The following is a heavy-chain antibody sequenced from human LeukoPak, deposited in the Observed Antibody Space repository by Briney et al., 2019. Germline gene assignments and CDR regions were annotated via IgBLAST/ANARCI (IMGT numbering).Heavy chain of an antibody. D-gene: IGHD3-3*01. V-gene: IGHV4-34*01. CDR2: INHSGST. CDR1: GGSFSGYY. Sequence: PSETLSLTCAVYGGSFSGYYWSWIGQPPGKGLEWIGEINHSGSTNYNPSLKSRVTISVDTSKNQFSLKLSSVTAADTAVYYCARGRPSNDFWSGYYGAGTYFDYWGQGTLVTVSS. CDR3: ARGRPSNDFWSGYYGAGTYFDY. J-gene: IGHJ4*02.